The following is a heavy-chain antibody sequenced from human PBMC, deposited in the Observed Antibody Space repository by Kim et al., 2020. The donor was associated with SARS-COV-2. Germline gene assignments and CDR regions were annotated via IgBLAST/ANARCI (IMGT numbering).Heavy chain of an antibody. CDR2: IYYTGSN. J-gene: IGHJ1*01. Sequence: SETLSLTYTVSGGSISSGGYYWSWIRQHPGKGLEWIGYIYYTGSNYYNPSLKSRVTISVDTSKNQFSLKLSSVTAADTAVYFCATDHCSAGSCYFFFQNWGQGTLVTVSS. V-gene: IGHV4-31*03. CDR1: GGSISSGGYY. CDR3: ATDHCSAGSCYFFFQN. D-gene: IGHD2-15*01.